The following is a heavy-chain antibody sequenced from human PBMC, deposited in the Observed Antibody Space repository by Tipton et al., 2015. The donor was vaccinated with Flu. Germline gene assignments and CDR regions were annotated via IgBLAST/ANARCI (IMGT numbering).Heavy chain of an antibody. D-gene: IGHD6-25*01. Sequence: TLSLTCTVSGGSISRSHYSWGWIRQPPGKGLEWIGNIYYSGTTYYNPSLKSRVTISVDTSKNQFSLRLTSMTAADTAVYYCARKPQLAAFDYWGQGALVTVSS. CDR3: ARKPQLAAFDY. CDR2: IYYSGTT. CDR1: GGSISRSHYS. J-gene: IGHJ4*02. V-gene: IGHV4-39*07.